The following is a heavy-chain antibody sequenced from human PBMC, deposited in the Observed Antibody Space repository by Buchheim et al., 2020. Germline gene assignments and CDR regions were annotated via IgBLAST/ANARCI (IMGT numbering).Heavy chain of an antibody. CDR1: GGSISSYY. J-gene: IGHJ4*02. D-gene: IGHD6-6*01. CDR3: AGGFSSSDLFDY. Sequence: QVQLQESGPGLVKPSETLSLTCTVSGGSISSYYWSWIRQPPGKGLEWIGYIYYSGSTNYNPSLKSRVTISVDTSKNQFSLKLSSVTAADTAVYYCAGGFSSSDLFDYWGQGTL. CDR2: IYYSGST. V-gene: IGHV4-59*01.